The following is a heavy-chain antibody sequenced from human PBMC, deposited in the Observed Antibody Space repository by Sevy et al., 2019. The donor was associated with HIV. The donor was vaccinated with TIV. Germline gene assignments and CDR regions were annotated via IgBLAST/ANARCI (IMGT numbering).Heavy chain of an antibody. Sequence: GGSLRLSCAASGFTFSSYWMSWVRQAPGKGLEWVANKKQDGSEKYYVDSVKGRFTISRDNAKNSLYLQMNSLRAEDTAVYYCAKGRGILHTAFDIWGQGTMVTVSS. CDR2: KKQDGSEK. CDR3: AKGRGILHTAFDI. J-gene: IGHJ3*02. D-gene: IGHD3-10*01. V-gene: IGHV3-7*03. CDR1: GFTFSSYW.